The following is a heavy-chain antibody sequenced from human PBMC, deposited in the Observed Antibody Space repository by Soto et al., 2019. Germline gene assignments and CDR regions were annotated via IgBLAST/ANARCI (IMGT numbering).Heavy chain of an antibody. CDR3: ARAHAPTLPFDS. D-gene: IGHD2-15*01. CDR1: GGSVRNVY. Sequence: SETLSLTCSVSGGSVRNVYWSWIRQSPGKRLEWIGFIFHSGNAKYNPSLKSRVTMSIDTSRNQISLSLDSVTAADTAIYFCARAHAPTLPFDSWGQGTLVTVSS. V-gene: IGHV4-59*02. CDR2: IFHSGNA. J-gene: IGHJ4*01.